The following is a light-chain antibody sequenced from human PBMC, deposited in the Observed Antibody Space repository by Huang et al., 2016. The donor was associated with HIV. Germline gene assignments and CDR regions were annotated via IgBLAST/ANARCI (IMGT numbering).Light chain of an antibody. V-gene: IGKV3-15*01. CDR3: QQYNDWPPLT. CDR1: QSVRSS. J-gene: IGKJ4*01. Sequence: EVVMTQSPATLSVSPGERVTLSCRASQSVRSSLAWYQQTPGQAPRLLIYEASTRATGIPARFRASGAGTDFTLTISSLQSEDFAVYYCQQYNDWPPLTFGGGTKVAIK. CDR2: EAS.